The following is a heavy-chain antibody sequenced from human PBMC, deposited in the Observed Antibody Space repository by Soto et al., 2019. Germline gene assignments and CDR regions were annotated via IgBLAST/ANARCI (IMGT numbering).Heavy chain of an antibody. J-gene: IGHJ4*02. V-gene: IGHV4-59*01. CDR2: IYFTGNA. CDR3: ATDSPLDNGVNTGLDY. D-gene: IGHD4-17*01. CDR1: GGSISGYY. Sequence: PSETLSLTCNVSGGSISGYYWAWIRQPPGKGLEWIGYIYFTGNANYSPSLKSRVTMSVDMSTNQFSLNLRSVTAADTAVYYCATDSPLDNGVNTGLDYWGQGAVVTVSS.